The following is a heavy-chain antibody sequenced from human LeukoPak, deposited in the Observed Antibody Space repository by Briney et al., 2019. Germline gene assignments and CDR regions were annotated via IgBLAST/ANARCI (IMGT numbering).Heavy chain of an antibody. Sequence: GGSLRLSCAASGFTFSSYGMHWVRQAPGKGLEWVAVISYDGSSKYYADSVKGRFTISRDNSKNTLYLQMNSLRAEDTAVYYCAKELPAPNYDFWSGYSNWFDPWGQGTLVTVSS. CDR1: GFTFSSYG. CDR3: AKELPAPNYDFWSGYSNWFDP. CDR2: ISYDGSSK. J-gene: IGHJ5*02. D-gene: IGHD3-3*01. V-gene: IGHV3-30*18.